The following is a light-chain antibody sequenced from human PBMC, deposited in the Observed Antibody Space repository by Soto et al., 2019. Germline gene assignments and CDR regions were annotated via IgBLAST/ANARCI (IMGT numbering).Light chain of an antibody. CDR2: RDT. V-gene: IGLV3-9*01. CDR3: QVWDSSLVV. Sequence: SYELTQPLSVSVALGQTARITCGENNIGSKNVHWYQQKPAQAPVVVIYRDTNRPSGIPERFSGSSSGNTATLTISRAQAGDEADYYCQVWDSSLVVFGGGTKLTVL. CDR1: NIGSKN. J-gene: IGLJ2*01.